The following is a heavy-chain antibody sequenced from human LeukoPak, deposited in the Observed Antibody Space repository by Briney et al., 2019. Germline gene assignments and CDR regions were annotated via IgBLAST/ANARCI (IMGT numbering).Heavy chain of an antibody. D-gene: IGHD6-19*01. CDR3: ADPPSGY. V-gene: IGHV3-7*01. CDR1: GFTFNSKW. CDR2: INQDGSEK. Sequence: GGSLRLSCAASGFTFNSKWMTWVRQAPGKGLFWLANINQDGSEKYYEDSVKGRFTISRDNAKGSLYLEMSGLRAEDTAVYYCADPPSGYWGQGTLVAVSS. J-gene: IGHJ4*02.